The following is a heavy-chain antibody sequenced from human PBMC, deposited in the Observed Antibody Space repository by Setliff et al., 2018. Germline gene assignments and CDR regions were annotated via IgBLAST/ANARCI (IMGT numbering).Heavy chain of an antibody. CDR3: ARDAGGDYDN. J-gene: IGHJ4*02. D-gene: IGHD2-21*02. CDR1: GYTFTSYT. CDR2: IYTGGST. Sequence: SCKASGYTFTSYTMHWVRQAPGKGLEWVSVIYTGGSTYYADSVKGRFTISRDNSKNTLYLQMNSLRLEDTAIYYCARDAGGDYDNWGQGTLVTVS. V-gene: IGHV3-66*01.